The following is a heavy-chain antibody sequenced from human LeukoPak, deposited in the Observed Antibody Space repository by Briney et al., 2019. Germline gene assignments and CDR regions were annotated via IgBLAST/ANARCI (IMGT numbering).Heavy chain of an antibody. J-gene: IGHJ4*02. CDR3: AGASRNIRAFDY. CDR1: GGSISSYY. CDR2: IYYSGST. Sequence: SETLSLTCTVSGGSISSYYWSWIRQPPGKGLEWIGYIYYSGSTNYNPSLKSRVTISVDTSKNQFSLKLSSVTAADTAVYYCAGASRNIRAFDYRGQGTLVTVSS. V-gene: IGHV4-59*01. D-gene: IGHD2-2*02.